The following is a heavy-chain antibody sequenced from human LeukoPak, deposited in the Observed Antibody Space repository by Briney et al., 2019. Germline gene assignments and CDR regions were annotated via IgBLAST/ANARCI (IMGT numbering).Heavy chain of an antibody. D-gene: IGHD4-23*01. CDR2: IFYTGST. CDR3: ATLTGGDDAFDI. CDR1: GGSISSYY. Sequence: SETLSLTCTVSGGSISSYYWSWIRQPPGKGLEWIGYIFYTGSTNYNPSLKSRVTISVLTSKNRFSLKLSSVTAADTAVYYCATLTGGDDAFDIWGQGTMVTVSS. V-gene: IGHV4-59*01. J-gene: IGHJ3*02.